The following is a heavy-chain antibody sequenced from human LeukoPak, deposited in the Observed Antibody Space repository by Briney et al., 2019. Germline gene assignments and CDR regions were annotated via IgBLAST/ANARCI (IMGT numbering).Heavy chain of an antibody. V-gene: IGHV1-18*01. D-gene: IGHD1-26*01. CDR3: ARGPPSRQWELLVVPFDY. CDR2: ISAYNGNT. CDR1: GYTFTSYG. Sequence: ASVKVSCKASGYTFTSYGISWVRQAPGQGLEWMGWISAYNGNTNYAQKLQGRVTMTTDTSTSTAYMELRSLRSDDTAVYYCARGPPSRQWELLVVPFDYWGQGTLVTVSS. J-gene: IGHJ4*02.